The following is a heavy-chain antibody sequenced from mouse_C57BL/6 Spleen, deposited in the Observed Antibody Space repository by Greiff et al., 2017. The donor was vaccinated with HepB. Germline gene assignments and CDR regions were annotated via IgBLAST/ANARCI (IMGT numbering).Heavy chain of an antibody. V-gene: IGHV1-82*01. CDR2: IYPGDGDT. D-gene: IGHD2-4*01. CDR3: ARLDYDYYYAMDY. J-gene: IGHJ4*01. Sequence: QVQLQQSRPELVKPGASVKISCKASGYAFSSSWMNWVKQRPGKGLEWIGRIYPGDGDTNYNGKFKGKATLTADKSSSTAYMQLSSLTSEDSAVYFCARLDYDYYYAMDYWGQGTSVTVSS. CDR1: GYAFSSSW.